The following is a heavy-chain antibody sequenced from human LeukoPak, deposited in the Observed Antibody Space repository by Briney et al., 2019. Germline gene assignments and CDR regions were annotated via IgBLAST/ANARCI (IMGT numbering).Heavy chain of an antibody. CDR3: AKIWSGPNNLDY. CDR1: GFTFSSNG. V-gene: IGHV3-30*02. CDR2: IRYDGSNK. D-gene: IGHD3-3*01. J-gene: IGHJ4*02. Sequence: GGSLRPSCAASGFTFSSNGMHWVRQAPGKGLEWVAFIRYDGSNKYYADSVKGRFTISRDNSKNTLYLQMNSLRAEDTAVYYCAKIWSGPNNLDYWGQGILVTVSS.